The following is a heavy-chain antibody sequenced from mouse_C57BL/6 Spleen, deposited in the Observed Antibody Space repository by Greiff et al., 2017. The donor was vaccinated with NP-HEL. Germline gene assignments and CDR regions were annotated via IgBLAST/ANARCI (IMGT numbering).Heavy chain of an antibody. CDR3: DKIYDYDAYFDV. J-gene: IGHJ1*03. V-gene: IGHV2-5*01. Sequence: QVQLKESGPGLVQPSQSLSITCTVSGFSLTSYGVHWVRQSPGKGLEWLGVIWRGGSTDYNAAFMSRLSITKDNSKSQVFFKMNSRQADDTAIYYCDKIYDYDAYFDVWGTGTTVTVSS. CDR2: IWRGGST. D-gene: IGHD2-4*01. CDR1: GFSLTSYG.